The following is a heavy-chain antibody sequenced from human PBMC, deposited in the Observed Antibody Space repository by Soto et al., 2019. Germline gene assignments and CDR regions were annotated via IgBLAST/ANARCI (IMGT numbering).Heavy chain of an antibody. J-gene: IGHJ4*02. CDR3: VYRDFGDYFFQF. CDR2: IYWDDNE. CDR1: GFSLTTQGVH. V-gene: IGHV2-5*02. D-gene: IGHD4-17*01. Sequence: QITLKEPGPTLVKPTQTLTLTCTFSGFSLTTQGVHVGWIRQPPGKALEWLALIYWDDNEVYSPSLNNRLTITKDTSKSQVVLTLATVDPVDTATYYCVYRDFGDYFFQFWGQGILVNVSS.